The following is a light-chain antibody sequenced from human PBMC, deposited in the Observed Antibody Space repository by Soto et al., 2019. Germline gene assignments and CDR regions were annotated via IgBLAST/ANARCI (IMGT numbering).Light chain of an antibody. CDR3: HQRSNWPPDT. V-gene: IGKV3-15*01. J-gene: IGKJ5*01. CDR1: QSVSSN. CDR2: GAS. Sequence: EIVMTQSPATLSVSPGERATLSCRASQSVSSNLAWYQQKPGQAPRLLIHGASTRATGFPARFSGSGSGTDFTLTISSLEPEDFAVYYCHQRSNWPPDTFGQGTRLEIK.